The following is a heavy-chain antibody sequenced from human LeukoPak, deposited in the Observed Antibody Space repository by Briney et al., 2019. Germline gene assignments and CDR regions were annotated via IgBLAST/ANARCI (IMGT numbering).Heavy chain of an antibody. V-gene: IGHV4-59*01. Sequence: PSETLSLTCTVSGGSISSYYWSWTRQPPGKGLEWIGYIYYSGSTNYNPSLKSRVTISVDTFKNQFSLKLSSATAADTAVYYCARVDPGSGYYYYYYMDVWGKGTTVTVSS. CDR3: ARVDPGSGYYYYYYMDV. CDR2: IYYSGST. D-gene: IGHD6-25*01. J-gene: IGHJ6*03. CDR1: GGSISSYY.